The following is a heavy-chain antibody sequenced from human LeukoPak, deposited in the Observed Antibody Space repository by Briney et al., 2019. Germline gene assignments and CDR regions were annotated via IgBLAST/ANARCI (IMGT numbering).Heavy chain of an antibody. V-gene: IGHV3-23*01. CDR3: ARERVGSGYYYIRGYADY. J-gene: IGHJ4*02. CDR2: ISGSGGST. Sequence: GGSLRLSCAASGFTFSSYAMSWVRQAPGKGLEWVSAISGSGGSTYYADSVKGRFTISRDNSKNTLYLQMNSLRAEDTAVYYCARERVGSGYYYIRGYADYWGQGTLVTVSS. CDR1: GFTFSSYA. D-gene: IGHD3-22*01.